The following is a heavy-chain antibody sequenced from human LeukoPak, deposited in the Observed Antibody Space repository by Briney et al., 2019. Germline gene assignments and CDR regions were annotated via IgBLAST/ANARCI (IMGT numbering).Heavy chain of an antibody. J-gene: IGHJ4*02. V-gene: IGHV3-74*01. CDR3: ARGYYDSSGYYLIDY. Sequence: GGPLRLSCAASGFTFSNYWMHWVRQAPGKGLVWVSRINSDGRSTSYADSVKGRFTISRDNAKNTLYLQMNSLRAEDTAVYYCARGYYDSSGYYLIDYWGQGTLVTVSS. CDR1: GFTFSNYW. CDR2: INSDGRST. D-gene: IGHD3-22*01.